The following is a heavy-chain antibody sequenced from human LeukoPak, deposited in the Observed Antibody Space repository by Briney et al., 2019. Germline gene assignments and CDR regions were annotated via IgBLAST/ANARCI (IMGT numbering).Heavy chain of an antibody. Sequence: PSETLSLTCTVSGGSISSYYWSWIRQPPGKGLEWIGYIYYIGGTNYNPSLKSRVTMSVDTSKNQFSLKLRSVTAADTAVYYCARSFSEKFYFESWGQGTLVTVSS. V-gene: IGHV4-59*01. J-gene: IGHJ4*02. CDR1: GGSISSYY. D-gene: IGHD1-26*01. CDR3: ARSFSEKFYFES. CDR2: IYYIGGT.